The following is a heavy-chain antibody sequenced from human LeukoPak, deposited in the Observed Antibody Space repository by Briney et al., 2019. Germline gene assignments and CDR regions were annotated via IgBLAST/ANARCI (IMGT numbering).Heavy chain of an antibody. CDR2: INAANGNT. CDR3: ARNRDPYCSSTSCFTRRFDY. CDR1: GYTFTSYA. Sequence: ASVKVSCKASGYTFTSYAMHWVRQAPGQRLEWMGWINAANGNTKYSQKFQGRVTITRDTSASTAYMELSSLRSEDTAVYYCARNRDPYCSSTSCFTRRFDYWGQGTLVTVSS. V-gene: IGHV1-3*01. D-gene: IGHD2-2*01. J-gene: IGHJ4*02.